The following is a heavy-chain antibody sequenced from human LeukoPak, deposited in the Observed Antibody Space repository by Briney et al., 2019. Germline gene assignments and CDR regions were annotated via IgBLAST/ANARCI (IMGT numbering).Heavy chain of an antibody. CDR3: ARGYTWESGSFYIDH. D-gene: IGHD1-26*01. CDR1: GYTFTSYY. J-gene: IGHJ4*02. V-gene: IGHV1-46*01. Sequence: AASVTVSCKASGYTFTSYYMCWVRQAPGQGLEWMGIINPSGGSTNYAQKFQGRVTMTRDTSTSTVYMELSGLRSEDTAVYYCARGYTWESGSFYIDHWGQGTLVTVSS. CDR2: INPSGGST.